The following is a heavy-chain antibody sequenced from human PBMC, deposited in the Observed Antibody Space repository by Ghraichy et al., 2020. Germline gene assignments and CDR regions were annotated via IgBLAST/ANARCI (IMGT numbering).Heavy chain of an antibody. D-gene: IGHD3-22*01. V-gene: IGHV4-39*01. CDR2: IDYSGRS. CDR1: RGSISSSSYF. CDR3: ARHDAYYYDGSGYYNWFDS. Sequence: LSLTCTVSRGSISSSSYFWGWIRQPPGKGLEWIGSIDYSGRSSYNPPLESRVAVSVDTSKNQFSLKLSSVTAADTAIYYCARHDAYYYDGSGYYNWFDSWGQGTLVTVSS. J-gene: IGHJ5*01.